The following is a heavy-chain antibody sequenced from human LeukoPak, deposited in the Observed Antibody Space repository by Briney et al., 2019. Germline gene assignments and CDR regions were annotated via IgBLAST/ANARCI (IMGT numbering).Heavy chain of an antibody. Sequence: SQTLSLTCAVSGGSISSGGYSWSWIRQPPGKGLEWIGYIYHSGSTYYNPSLKSRVTISVDRSKNQFSLKLSSVAAADTAVYYCARAGYCSSTSCLDAFDIWGQGTMVTVSS. CDR2: IYHSGST. CDR3: ARAGYCSSTSCLDAFDI. D-gene: IGHD2-2*01. CDR1: GGSISSGGYS. V-gene: IGHV4-30-2*01. J-gene: IGHJ3*02.